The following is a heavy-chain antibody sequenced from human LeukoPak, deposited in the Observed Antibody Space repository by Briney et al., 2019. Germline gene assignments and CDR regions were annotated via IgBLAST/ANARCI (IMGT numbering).Heavy chain of an antibody. D-gene: IGHD3-10*01. CDR2: INHSGST. Sequence: SETLSLTCAVYGGSFSGYYWSWIRQPPGKGLEWIGEINHSGSTNYNPSLKSRVTISVDTSKNQFSLKLSSVTAADTAVYYCARQAYYYGSGGLDYWGQGTLVTVSS. CDR1: GGSFSGYY. V-gene: IGHV4-34*01. J-gene: IGHJ4*02. CDR3: ARQAYYYGSGGLDY.